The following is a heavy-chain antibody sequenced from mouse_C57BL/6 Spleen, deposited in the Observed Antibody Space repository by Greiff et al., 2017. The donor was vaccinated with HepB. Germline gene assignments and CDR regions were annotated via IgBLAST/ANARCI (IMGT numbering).Heavy chain of an antibody. Sequence: VQLQQPGAELVRPGSSVKLSCKASGYTFTSYWMHWVKQRPIQGLEWIGNIDPSDSETHYNQKFKDKATLTVDKSSSTAYMQLSSLTSEDSAVYYCAREGGQLGLVGYAMGCWGQGTSVTVST. V-gene: IGHV1-52*01. CDR2: IDPSDSET. J-gene: IGHJ4*01. CDR3: AREGGQLGLVGYAMGC. D-gene: IGHD3-1*01. CDR1: GYTFTSYW.